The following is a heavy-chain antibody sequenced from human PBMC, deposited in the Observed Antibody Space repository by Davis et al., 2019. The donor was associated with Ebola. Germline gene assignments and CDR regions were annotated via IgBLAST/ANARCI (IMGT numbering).Heavy chain of an antibody. V-gene: IGHV4-34*01. CDR1: GGSFSGYY. J-gene: IGHJ6*04. CDR3: ARTYYGEVGPIYYYYGMDV. D-gene: IGHD4-17*01. Sequence: SETLSLTCAVYGGSFSGYYWSWIRQPPGKGLEWIGEINHSGSTNYNPSLKSRVTISVDTSKNQFSLKLSAVTAADTAVYYCARTYYGEVGPIYYYYGMDVWGKGTTVTVSS. CDR2: INHSGST.